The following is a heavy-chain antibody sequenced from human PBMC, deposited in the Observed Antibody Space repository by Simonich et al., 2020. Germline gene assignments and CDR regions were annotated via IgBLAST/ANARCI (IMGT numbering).Heavy chain of an antibody. CDR3: ARHLQLGPFDY. CDR2: INHSGST. J-gene: IGHJ4*02. CDR1: GGPFSGYY. V-gene: IGHV4-34*01. D-gene: IGHD1-1*01. Sequence: QVQLQQWGAGLLKPSETLSLTCAVYGGPFSGYYWSWIRQPPGKGLEWIGEINHSGSTNDNPSLKSRVTISVDTSKNQFSLKLSSVTAADTAVYYCARHLQLGPFDYWGQGTLVTVSS.